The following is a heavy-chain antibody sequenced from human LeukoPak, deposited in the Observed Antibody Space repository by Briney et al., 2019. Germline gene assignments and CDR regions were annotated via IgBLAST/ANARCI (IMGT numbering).Heavy chain of an antibody. CDR3: VRERFNNDYEA. Sequence: GGSLRLSCAASGFTVGSGRRMSWVRQAPGEGLEWISTIYSDDATNYGDSVKGRFTISRDNSRNTLNLQMNSLRVEDTAVYYCVRERFNNDYEAWGQGILVTVSS. D-gene: IGHD3-22*01. J-gene: IGHJ5*02. CDR2: IYSDDAT. V-gene: IGHV3-53*01. CDR1: GFTVGSGR.